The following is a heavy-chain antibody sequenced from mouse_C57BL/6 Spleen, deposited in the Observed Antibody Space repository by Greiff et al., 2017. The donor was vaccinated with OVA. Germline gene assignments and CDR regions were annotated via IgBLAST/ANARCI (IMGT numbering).Heavy chain of an antibody. D-gene: IGHD1-2*01. CDR1: GYTFTSYW. CDR3: ARTGYGGRYCDY. J-gene: IGHJ2*01. CDR2: IDPSDSET. V-gene: IGHV1-52*01. Sequence: VQLQQPGAELVRPGSSVKLSCTASGYTFTSYWMHWVKQRPIQGLEWIGNIDPSDSETHYNQKFKDKATLTVDKSSSTAYMQLSSLTSEDSAVYYCARTGYGGRYCDYWGQGTTLTVSS.